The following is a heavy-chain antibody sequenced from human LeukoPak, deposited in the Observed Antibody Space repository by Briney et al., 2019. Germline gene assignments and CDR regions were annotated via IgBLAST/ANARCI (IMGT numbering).Heavy chain of an antibody. CDR1: GDSISDFY. CDR3: ARGGQWLVLDAFDI. Sequence: PSETLSLTCTVSGDSISDFYWSWIRQSQEKGLEWIGEVYYSGSTHYNPSLKSRVTISVDTSKNQFSLSLRSVTAADTAVYYCARGGQWLVLDAFDIWGQGTMVTVSS. V-gene: IGHV4-59*01. D-gene: IGHD6-19*01. J-gene: IGHJ3*02. CDR2: VYYSGST.